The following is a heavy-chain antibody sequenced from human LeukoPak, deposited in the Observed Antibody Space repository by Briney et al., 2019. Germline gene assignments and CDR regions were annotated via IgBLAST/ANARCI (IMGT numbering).Heavy chain of an antibody. CDR2: IYYSGST. CDR3: ATERSGGTWFDP. V-gene: IGHV4-59*08. CDR1: GGSISSYY. Sequence: SETLSLTCTVSGGSISSYYWSWIRQPPGKGLEWIGHIYYSGSTNYNPSLKSRVTISVDTSKSQFSLKVSSVTAADTAVYYCATERSGGTWFDPWGQGTLVTVSS. D-gene: IGHD2-15*01. J-gene: IGHJ5*02.